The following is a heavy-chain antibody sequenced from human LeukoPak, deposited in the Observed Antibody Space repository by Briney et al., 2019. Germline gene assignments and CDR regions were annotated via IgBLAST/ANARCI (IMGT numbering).Heavy chain of an antibody. CDR3: ARASDSGGWYFRLDH. CDR1: GGSIRSTGYY. D-gene: IGHD6-19*01. CDR2: IYYSGST. V-gene: IGHV4-39*07. J-gene: IGHJ4*02. Sequence: SETLSLTCTVSGGSIRSTGYYWVWIRQSPGKGLDWIGSIYYSGSTYCNPSLKSRVTISVDTSQNQFSLNLSSVTATDTAVHYCARASDSGGWYFRLDHWGQGTLVTVSS.